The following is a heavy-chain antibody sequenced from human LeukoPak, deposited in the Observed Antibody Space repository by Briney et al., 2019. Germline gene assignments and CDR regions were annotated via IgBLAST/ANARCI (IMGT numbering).Heavy chain of an antibody. CDR2: IYTSGSS. CDR3: ARDKWSGFDY. D-gene: IGHD3-3*01. Sequence: PSETLSLTCTVSGGSISSGSYDWSWIRQPAGKGLEWIGRIYTSGSSNYNPSLKSRVTISVDTSKNQVSLKLSSVTAADTAVYYWARDKWSGFDYWGQGTLVTVSS. J-gene: IGHJ4*02. V-gene: IGHV4-61*02. CDR1: GGSISSGSYD.